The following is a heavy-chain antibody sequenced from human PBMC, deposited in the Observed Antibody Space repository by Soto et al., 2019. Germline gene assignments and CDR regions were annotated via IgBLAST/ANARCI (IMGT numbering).Heavy chain of an antibody. CDR1: GGSISSGDYY. CDR2: IYYSGST. J-gene: IGHJ3*02. Sequence: QVQLQESGPGLVKPSQTLSLTCTVSGGSISSGDYYWSWIRQPPGKGLEWIGYIYYSGSTYYNPSLKSRINISVDTSKNQFSLKLSSVTAADTAVYYCARRYHYYFWSGYWIEDAFDIWGQGTMVTVSS. CDR3: ARRYHYYFWSGYWIEDAFDI. V-gene: IGHV4-30-4*01. D-gene: IGHD3-3*01.